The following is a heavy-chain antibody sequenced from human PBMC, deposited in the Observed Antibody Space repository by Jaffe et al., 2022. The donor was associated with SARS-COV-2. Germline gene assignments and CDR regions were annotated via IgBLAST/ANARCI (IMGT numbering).Heavy chain of an antibody. CDR3: AKLWFGNNWFDP. CDR2: IYYSGST. Sequence: QVQLQESGPGLVKPSETLSLTCTVSGGSISSYYWSWIRQPPGKGLEWIGYIYYSGSTNYNPSLKSRVTISVDTSKNQFSLKLSSVTAADTAVYYCAKLWFGNNWFDPWGQGTLVTVSS. J-gene: IGHJ5*02. CDR1: GGSISSYY. D-gene: IGHD3-10*01. V-gene: IGHV4-59*01.